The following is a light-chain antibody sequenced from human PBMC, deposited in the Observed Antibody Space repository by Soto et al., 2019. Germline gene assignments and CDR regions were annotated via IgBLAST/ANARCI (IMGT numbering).Light chain of an antibody. CDR1: SSDVGGYNY. CDR3: SSYTSRSLYV. J-gene: IGLJ1*01. Sequence: QSALTQPASVSGSPGQSITISCTGTSSDVGGYNYVSWYQQHPGKAPKLMIYDVSNRPSGVSNRFSGPKSGNTASLTISGLQAEDEGDYYCSSYTSRSLYVFGTGTKVTVL. V-gene: IGLV2-14*01. CDR2: DVS.